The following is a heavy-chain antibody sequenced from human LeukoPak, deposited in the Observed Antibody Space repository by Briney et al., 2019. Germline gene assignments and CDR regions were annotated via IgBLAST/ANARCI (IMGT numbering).Heavy chain of an antibody. CDR2: ISYDGSNK. CDR1: GFTFSSYG. Sequence: GGSLRLSCAASGFTFSSYGMHWVRQAPGKGLEWVAVISYDGSNKYYADSVKGRFTISRDNSKNTLYLQMNSLRAEDTAVYYCAKDFTIFGVVTVDYWGQGTLVTVSS. D-gene: IGHD3-3*01. V-gene: IGHV3-30*18. J-gene: IGHJ4*02. CDR3: AKDFTIFGVVTVDY.